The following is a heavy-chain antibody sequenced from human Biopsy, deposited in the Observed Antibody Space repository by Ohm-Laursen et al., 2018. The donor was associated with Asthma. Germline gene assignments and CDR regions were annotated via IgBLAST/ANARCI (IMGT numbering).Heavy chain of an antibody. Sequence: SQTLSLTCTVSYGSITSGGYYWTWIRQHPGKGLEWIGFIYYRGSTYYNPSLKSRVTISADTSKNQFSLKLSSVTAADTAVYYCARDGSSVAGTPYGMDVWGQGTTVTVSS. D-gene: IGHD6-19*01. V-gene: IGHV4-31*03. CDR2: IYYRGST. CDR3: ARDGSSVAGTPYGMDV. CDR1: YGSITSGGYY. J-gene: IGHJ6*02.